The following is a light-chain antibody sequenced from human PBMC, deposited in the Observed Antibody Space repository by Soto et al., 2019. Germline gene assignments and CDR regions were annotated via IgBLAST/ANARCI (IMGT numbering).Light chain of an antibody. Sequence: EIVVTQSPATLSVSPGESATLSCRASQRISTNLAWYQHKRGQAPRLLIYGASTRATGIPARFSGSGSGTDFTLTISRLEPEDFALYYCQQYGNAPPLTCGGGTKWIS. J-gene: IGKJ4*01. V-gene: IGKV3-20*01. CDR1: QRISTN. CDR3: QQYGNAPPLT. CDR2: GAS.